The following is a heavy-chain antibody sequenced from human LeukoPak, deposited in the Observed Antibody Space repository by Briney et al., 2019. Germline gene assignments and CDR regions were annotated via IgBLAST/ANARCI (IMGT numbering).Heavy chain of an antibody. D-gene: IGHD3-10*01. V-gene: IGHV4-39*07. J-gene: IGHJ4*02. CDR3: ATSTYYSASGSPFDY. CDR2: LSYVGNT. CDR1: GGSISSRNYN. Sequence: PSETLTLTCTVSGGSISSRNYNWGWIRQPPGTGLEWIGSLSYVGNTYYNPSLKSRVTISIDTSKSQFSLKLSSVTAADTAVYYCATSTYYSASGSPFDYWGQGTLVTVSS.